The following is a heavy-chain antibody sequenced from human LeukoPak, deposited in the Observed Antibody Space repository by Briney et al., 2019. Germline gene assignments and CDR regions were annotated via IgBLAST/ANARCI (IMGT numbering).Heavy chain of an antibody. J-gene: IGHJ4*02. D-gene: IGHD2-2*01. V-gene: IGHV4-39*07. CDR3: ARAYCSSTSCPSTAGLGVFDY. CDR1: GGSISSSSYY. Sequence: SETLSLTCTVSGGSISSSSYYWGWIRQPPGKGLEWIGSIYHSGSTYYNPSLKSRVTISVDTSKNQLSLKLSSVTAADTAVYYCARAYCSSTSCPSTAGLGVFDYWGQGTLVTVSS. CDR2: IYHSGST.